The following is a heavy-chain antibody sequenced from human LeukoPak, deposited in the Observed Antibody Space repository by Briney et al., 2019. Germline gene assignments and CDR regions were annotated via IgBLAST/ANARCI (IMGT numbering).Heavy chain of an antibody. D-gene: IGHD6-6*01. V-gene: IGHV3-48*03. J-gene: IGHJ4*02. Sequence: GGSLRLSCAASGFTLSNYEMNWVRKAPGKGLEWLSYISRSGSPIYYADSVKGRFTISRDNAKNSLYLQMNSLRAEDTAVYYCARDLVYWGQGTLVTVSS. CDR1: GFTLSNYE. CDR2: ISRSGSPI. CDR3: ARDLVY.